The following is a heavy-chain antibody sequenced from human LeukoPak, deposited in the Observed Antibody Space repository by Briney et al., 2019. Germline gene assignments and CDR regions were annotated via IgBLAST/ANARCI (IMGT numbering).Heavy chain of an antibody. J-gene: IGHJ6*02. Sequence: GGSLRLSCAASGFTVSSNYMSWVRQAPGEGLEWVSVIYSGGSTYYADSVKGRFTISRDNSKNMLYLQMNSLRAEDTAVYYCARVGPLQIYYYGMDVWGQGTTVTVSS. V-gene: IGHV3-66*01. CDR1: GFTVSSNY. D-gene: IGHD3-16*01. CDR2: IYSGGST. CDR3: ARVGPLQIYYYGMDV.